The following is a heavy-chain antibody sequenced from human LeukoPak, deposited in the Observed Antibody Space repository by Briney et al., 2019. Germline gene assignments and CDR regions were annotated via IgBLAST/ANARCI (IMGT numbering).Heavy chain of an antibody. CDR1: GGTFSSYA. J-gene: IGHJ4*02. V-gene: IGHV1-69*04. Sequence: SVKVSCKASGGTFSSYAISWVRQAPGQGLEWMGRIIPILGIANYAQKFQGRVTITADKSTSTAYMELSSLRSEDTAVYYCARDRSQQQGEVDYWGQGTLVTVSS. D-gene: IGHD6-13*01. CDR3: ARDRSQQQGEVDY. CDR2: IIPILGIA.